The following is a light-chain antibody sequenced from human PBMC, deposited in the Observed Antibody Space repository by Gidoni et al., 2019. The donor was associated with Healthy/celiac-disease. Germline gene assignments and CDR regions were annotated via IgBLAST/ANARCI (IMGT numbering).Light chain of an antibody. J-gene: IGLJ2*01. CDR3: ASFAGNNIFV. V-gene: IGLV2-8*01. CDR2: EVN. Sequence: QSALTQPPSASGSPGHSVTISCTGTSSDVGGYDYVSWYQQHPGKAPNLVIYEVNKRPSGVPDRFSASKSGNTASLTVSGLRADDEAHYYCASFAGNNIFVLGGGTRLTVL. CDR1: SSDVGGYDY.